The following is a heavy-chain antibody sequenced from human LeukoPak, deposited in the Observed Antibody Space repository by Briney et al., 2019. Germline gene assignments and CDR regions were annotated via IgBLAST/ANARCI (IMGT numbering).Heavy chain of an antibody. CDR2: IYYSTNT. J-gene: IGHJ4*02. V-gene: IGHV4-39*01. D-gene: IGHD3-10*01. Sequence: PSESVSLTCSVSGDSTNSGHYYWSWIRQPPGKGLEWIGNIYYSTNTYYNPSLLGRVSISIDTSRNQFSLRVSSVTAADTAVYYCARGASGDYWGQGTLVTVSS. CDR1: GDSTNSGHYY. CDR3: ARGASGDY.